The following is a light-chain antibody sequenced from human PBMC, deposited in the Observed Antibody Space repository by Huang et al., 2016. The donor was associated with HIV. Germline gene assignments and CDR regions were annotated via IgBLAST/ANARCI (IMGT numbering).Light chain of an antibody. J-gene: IGKJ1*01. CDR2: WAS. Sequence: DIVMTQSPDSLAVSLGERATIDCKSSQSVLYISNNQNYLAWYQQKSGQSPKLLIYWASTRESGGPDRFSGSGSGTDFTLTISSLQAEDVAVYFCQQYYSIPWTFGQGTKVEVK. CDR3: QQYYSIPWT. CDR1: QSVLYISNNQNY. V-gene: IGKV4-1*01.